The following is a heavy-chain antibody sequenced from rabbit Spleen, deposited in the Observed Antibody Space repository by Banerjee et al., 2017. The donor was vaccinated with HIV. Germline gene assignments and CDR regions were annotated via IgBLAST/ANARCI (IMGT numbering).Heavy chain of an antibody. Sequence: QEQLVESGGGLVQPEGSLTLTCTASGFSFSSSYYMCWVRQAPGKGLEWIACIGNAGRTYYATWAKGRFTISKTSSTTVTLQMTSLTAADTATYFCARDSGTSFSSYGMDLWGPGTLVTVS. D-gene: IGHD4-1*01. J-gene: IGHJ6*01. CDR3: ARDSGTSFSSYGMDL. CDR1: GFSFSSSYY. V-gene: IGHV1S45*01. CDR2: IGNAGRT.